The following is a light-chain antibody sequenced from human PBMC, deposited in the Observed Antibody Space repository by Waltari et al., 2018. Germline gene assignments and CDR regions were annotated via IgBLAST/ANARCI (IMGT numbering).Light chain of an antibody. CDR3: QQYYTNSYT. V-gene: IGKV4-1*01. Sequence: DIVMTQSPASLPVSLGERATINCKSSQSVLYSSNNKNYLAWYQQKPGQPPKLLIYWASTRESGVPDRFSGSGSGTDFTLTISSLQAEDVAVYYCQQYYTNSYTFGQGTKLEIK. CDR2: WAS. CDR1: QSVLYSSNNKNY. J-gene: IGKJ2*01.